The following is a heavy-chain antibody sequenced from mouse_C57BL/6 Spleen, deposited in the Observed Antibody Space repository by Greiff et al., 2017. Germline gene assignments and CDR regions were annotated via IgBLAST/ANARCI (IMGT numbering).Heavy chain of an antibody. J-gene: IGHJ2*01. V-gene: IGHV1-64*01. D-gene: IGHD1-1*01. CDR1: GYTFTSYW. Sequence: QVQLQQSGAELVKPGASVKLSCKASGYTFTSYWMHWVKQRPGQGLEWIGMIHPNSGSTNYNEKFKSKATLTVDKSSSTAYMQLSSLTSEDSAVYYCARSYYYGSSYVYFDYWGQGTTLTVSS. CDR2: IHPNSGST. CDR3: ARSYYYGSSYVYFDY.